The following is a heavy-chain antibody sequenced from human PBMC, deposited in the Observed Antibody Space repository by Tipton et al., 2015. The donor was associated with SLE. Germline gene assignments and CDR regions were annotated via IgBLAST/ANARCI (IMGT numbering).Heavy chain of an antibody. V-gene: IGHV1-46*01. CDR1: GYTFTRHY. Sequence: QSGPEVKKPGASVKVSCKASGYTFTRHYMHWVRQAPGQGLEWMGIINPSGGTTTYAQKFRGRVTMTRGTSTSTVYMELSSLRSEDTAVYYCSREPLEERYYFDYWGQGTLVTVSS. J-gene: IGHJ4*02. CDR3: SREPLEERYYFDY. CDR2: INPSGGTT. D-gene: IGHD5-24*01.